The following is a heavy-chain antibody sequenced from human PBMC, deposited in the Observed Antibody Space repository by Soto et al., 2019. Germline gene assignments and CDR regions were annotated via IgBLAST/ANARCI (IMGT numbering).Heavy chain of an antibody. CDR1: GGSFSGYY. D-gene: IGHD2-2*01. CDR3: ARGDRYCSSTSCYSRGYWYFDL. V-gene: IGHV4-34*01. J-gene: IGHJ2*01. Sequence: QVQLQQWGAGLLKPSETLSLTCAVYGGSFSGYYWSWIRQPPGKGLEWIGEINHSGSTNYNPSLKSRVTISVDTSKNQFSLKLSSVTAADTAVYYCARGDRYCSSTSCYSRGYWYFDLWGRGTLVTVSS. CDR2: INHSGST.